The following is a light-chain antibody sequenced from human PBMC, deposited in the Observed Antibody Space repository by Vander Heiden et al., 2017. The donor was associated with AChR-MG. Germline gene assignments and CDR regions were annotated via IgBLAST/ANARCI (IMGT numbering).Light chain of an antibody. J-gene: IGLJ7*01. CDR3: LLYYGGPQGAV. CDR2: STS. CDR1: PGAVTSGYY. V-gene: IGLV7-43*01. Sequence: TVVTPEPSLTVSPGGTVTPPCASSPGAVTSGYYPNWFQQNPGQEPRALIYSTSNKRSWTPARFSGSLLGGKAALTLSGVQPEDEADYYCLLYYGGPQGAVFGGGTKLTVL.